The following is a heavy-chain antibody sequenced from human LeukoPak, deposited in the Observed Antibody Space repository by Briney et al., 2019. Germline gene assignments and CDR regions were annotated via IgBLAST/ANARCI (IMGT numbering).Heavy chain of an antibody. D-gene: IGHD3-10*01. V-gene: IGHV1-2*02. Sequence: ASVKVSCKASASTFTTYYFHWVRQAPGQGLEWMGWINPDSGDTNFAQKFQGRVTMTRDTSIRTVYMELSRLRSDDTAIYYCAAGGYYSFLVSWGQGTLVTVSS. CDR1: ASTFTTYY. CDR3: AAGGYYSFLVS. J-gene: IGHJ5*02. CDR2: INPDSGDT.